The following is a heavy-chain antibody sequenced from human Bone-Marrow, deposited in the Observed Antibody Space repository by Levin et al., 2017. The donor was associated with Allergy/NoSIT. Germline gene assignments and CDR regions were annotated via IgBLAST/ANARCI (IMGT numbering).Heavy chain of an antibody. J-gene: IGHJ6*02. CDR2: IRSQGNTYAT. CDR3: VISIFGVEYYYGMDV. D-gene: IGHD3-3*01. V-gene: IGHV3-73*01. CDR1: GFTFSGSG. Sequence: PGGSLRLSCVVSGFTFSGSGLHWVRQVPGKGLEWVGRIRSQGNTYATSFAAAVKGRFTISRDDSKNTAYLHMKSLNTEDTAVYYCVISIFGVEYYYGMDVWGQGTTVTVSS.